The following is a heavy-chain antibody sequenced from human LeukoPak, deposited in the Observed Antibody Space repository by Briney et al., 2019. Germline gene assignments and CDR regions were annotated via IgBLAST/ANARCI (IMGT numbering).Heavy chain of an antibody. CDR2: IYYSGST. J-gene: IGHJ4*02. D-gene: IGHD2-15*01. CDR3: ARHGGYIPYFDY. CDR1: GGSISSYY. Sequence: SETLSLTCTVSGGSISSYYWGWSRQPPGKGLGWIGYIYYSGSTNYNSSLKSRVTISVDTSKNQFSLKLSSVTAADTAMYYCARHGGYIPYFDYWGQGTLVTVSS. V-gene: IGHV4-59*08.